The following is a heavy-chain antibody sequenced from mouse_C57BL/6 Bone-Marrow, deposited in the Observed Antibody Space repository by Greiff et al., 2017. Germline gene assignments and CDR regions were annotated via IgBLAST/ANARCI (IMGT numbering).Heavy chain of an antibody. CDR3: ARPLHYYGSSPAWFAY. V-gene: IGHV1-42*01. CDR1: GYSFTGYY. J-gene: IGHJ3*01. CDR2: INPSTGGT. D-gene: IGHD1-1*01. Sequence: EVQLQQSGPELVKPGASVKISCKASGYSFTGYYMNWVKQSPEKSLEWIGEINPSTGGTTYNQTFKAKATLTVDKSSSTAYMQLKSLTSEDAAVDYCARPLHYYGSSPAWFAYWGQGTLVTVSA.